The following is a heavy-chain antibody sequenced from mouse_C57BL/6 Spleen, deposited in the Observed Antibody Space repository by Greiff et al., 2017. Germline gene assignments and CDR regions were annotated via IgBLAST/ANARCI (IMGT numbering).Heavy chain of an antibody. V-gene: IGHV1-15*01. D-gene: IGHD1-1*01. Sequence: VQLQQSGAELVRPGASVTLSCKASGYTFTDYEMHWVKQTPVHGLEWIGAIDPETGGTAYNQKFKGKAILTADKSSSTAYMELRSLTSEDSAVYYCTRAYGSSYDAMDYWGQGTSVTVSS. J-gene: IGHJ4*01. CDR2: IDPETGGT. CDR1: GYTFTDYE. CDR3: TRAYGSSYDAMDY.